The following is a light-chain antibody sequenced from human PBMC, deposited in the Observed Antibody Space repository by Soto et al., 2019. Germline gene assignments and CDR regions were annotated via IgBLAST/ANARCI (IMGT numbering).Light chain of an antibody. CDR1: SSNIGAGYD. J-gene: IGLJ1*01. CDR3: QSYDSSLSGSDV. V-gene: IGLV1-40*01. CDR2: GNS. Sequence: QSVLTQPPSGSGAPGQRVTISCTGSSSNIGAGYDVHWYQQLPGTAPKLLIYGNSNRPSGVPDRFSGSKSGTSASLAITGLQAEDEADYYCQSYDSSLSGSDVFGTGTKVTVL.